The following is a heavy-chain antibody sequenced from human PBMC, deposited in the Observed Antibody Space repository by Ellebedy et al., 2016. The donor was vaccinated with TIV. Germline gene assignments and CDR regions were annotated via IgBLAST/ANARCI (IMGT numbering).Heavy chain of an antibody. CDR3: ETAYGDYVHDAFDI. CDR2: FYPEDGET. V-gene: IGHV1-24*01. Sequence: AASVKVSCKVSGDTLTELSMHWVRQAPGKGLEWMGGFYPEDGETISAQKFQGRVTMTEDTSTDTAYMELSSLRSEDTAVYYCETAYGDYVHDAFDIWGQGTMVTVSS. CDR1: GDTLTELS. D-gene: IGHD4-17*01. J-gene: IGHJ3*02.